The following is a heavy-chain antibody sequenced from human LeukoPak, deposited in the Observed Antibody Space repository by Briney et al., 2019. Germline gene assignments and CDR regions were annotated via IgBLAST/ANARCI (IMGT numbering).Heavy chain of an antibody. V-gene: IGHV1-18*01. CDR1: GYTFTSYG. J-gene: IGHJ4*02. CDR3: ARVPGSYGGNSEYYFDY. D-gene: IGHD4-23*01. CDR2: ISAYNGNT. Sequence: AASVKVSCKASGYTFTSYGISWVRQAPGQGLEWMGWISAYNGNTNYAQKLQGRVTMTTDTSTSTAYMELRSLRSDDTAVYYCARVPGSYGGNSEYYFDYWGQGTLVTVSS.